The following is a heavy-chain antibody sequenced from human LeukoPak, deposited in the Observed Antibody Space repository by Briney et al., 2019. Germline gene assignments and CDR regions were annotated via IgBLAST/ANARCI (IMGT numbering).Heavy chain of an antibody. J-gene: IGHJ6*03. V-gene: IGHV3-21*01. Sequence: KPGGSLRLSCAASGFTFSSYSMNWVRQAPGKGLEWVSSISSSSSYIYYADSVKGRFTISRDNAKNSLYLQMNSLRAEDTAVYYCASRPKYYYGSGSYPRYYYMDVWGKGTTVTISS. CDR3: ASRPKYYYGSGSYPRYYYMDV. D-gene: IGHD3-10*01. CDR1: GFTFSSYS. CDR2: ISSSSSYI.